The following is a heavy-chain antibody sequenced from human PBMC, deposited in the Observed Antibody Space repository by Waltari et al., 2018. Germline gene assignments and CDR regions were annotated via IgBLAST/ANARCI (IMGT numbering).Heavy chain of an antibody. CDR1: GYPLTELS. V-gene: IGHV1-24*01. CDR2: FDPEDSET. J-gene: IGHJ4*02. Sequence: QVQLVQSGAEVKKPGASVKVSCTVPGYPLTELSLHCVRQAPGQGLEWMGGFDPEDSETIYAQKFQGRVTMTEDTSTDTAYMELSSLRSEDTAVYYCATVRITIFGMTSGLVDYWGQGTLVTVSS. D-gene: IGHD3-3*01. CDR3: ATVRITIFGMTSGLVDY.